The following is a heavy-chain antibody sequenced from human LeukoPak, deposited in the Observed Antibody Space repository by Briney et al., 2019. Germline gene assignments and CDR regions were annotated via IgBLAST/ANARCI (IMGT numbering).Heavy chain of an antibody. J-gene: IGHJ4*02. D-gene: IGHD6-13*01. Sequence: PGGSLRLSCAASGFTFSSYEMNWVRQAPGKGLEWVSYISSSGSTIYYADSVKGRFTISRDNAKNSLYLQMNSLRAEDTAVYYCARDRIAAAGPGWGQGTLVTVSS. V-gene: IGHV3-48*03. CDR1: GFTFSSYE. CDR3: ARDRIAAAGPG. CDR2: ISSSGSTI.